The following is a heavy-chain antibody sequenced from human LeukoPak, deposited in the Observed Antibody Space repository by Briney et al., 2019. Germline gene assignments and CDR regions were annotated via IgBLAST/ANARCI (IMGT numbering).Heavy chain of an antibody. D-gene: IGHD3-10*01. CDR3: ARDSGMRRDY. Sequence: GGSLRLSCAASGFTFSSSAMGWVRQTPGKGLEWVSSITGSGDYAYYADSVKGRFTISRDNSKNTLYLQMNSLRADDTAVYYCARDSGMRRDYWGQGTLVTVSS. V-gene: IGHV3-23*01. J-gene: IGHJ4*02. CDR2: ITGSGDYA. CDR1: GFTFSSSA.